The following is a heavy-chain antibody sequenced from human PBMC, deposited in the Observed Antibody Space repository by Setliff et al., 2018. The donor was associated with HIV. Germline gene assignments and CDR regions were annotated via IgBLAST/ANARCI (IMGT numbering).Heavy chain of an antibody. CDR2: ISPSGGDT. Sequence: PGESLKISCAASGFTFSKYAMNWVRQAPGKGLEWVSNISPSGGDTVYADSVKGRFTISRDNSQNTVYLQMNSLRVEDTAVYYCAKSLGTNYFDYWGQGTLVTISS. J-gene: IGHJ4*02. D-gene: IGHD1-26*01. CDR3: AKSLGTNYFDY. V-gene: IGHV3-23*01. CDR1: GFTFSKYA.